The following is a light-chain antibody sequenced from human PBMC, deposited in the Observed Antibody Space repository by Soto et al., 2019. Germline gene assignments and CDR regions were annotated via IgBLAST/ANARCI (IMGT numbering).Light chain of an antibody. CDR3: QQYNSRPTYT. V-gene: IGKV3-15*01. CDR1: QSVSSN. Sequence: EIVMTQSPATLSVSPGERATLSCRASQSVSSNLAWYQHKPGQAPRLLIYGASTRATGIPARFSGSGSGTEFTLTISSLQSEDFAVYYCQQYNSRPTYTFGKGTKLEVK. CDR2: GAS. J-gene: IGKJ2*01.